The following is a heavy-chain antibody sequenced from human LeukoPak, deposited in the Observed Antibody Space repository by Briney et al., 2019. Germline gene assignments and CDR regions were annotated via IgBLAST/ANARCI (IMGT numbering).Heavy chain of an antibody. V-gene: IGHV4-4*07. Sequence: PSETLSLTCTVSGGSISSYYWSWIRQPAGKGLECIGRIYTSGSTNYNPSLKSRVTMSVDTSKNQFSLKLSSVTAADTAVYYCARDYTGSYSDPYYFDYWGQGTLVTVSS. D-gene: IGHD1-26*01. CDR1: GGSISSYY. J-gene: IGHJ4*02. CDR3: ARDYTGSYSDPYYFDY. CDR2: IYTSGST.